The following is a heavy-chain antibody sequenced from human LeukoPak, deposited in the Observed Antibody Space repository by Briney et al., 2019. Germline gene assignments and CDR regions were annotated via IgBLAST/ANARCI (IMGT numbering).Heavy chain of an antibody. CDR2: ISAYNGNT. V-gene: IGHV1-18*01. D-gene: IGHD1/OR15-1a*01. CDR1: GYTFTSYG. J-gene: IGHJ4*01. Sequence: ASVKVSCKASGYTFTSYGISWVRQAPGQGLEWMGWISAYNGNTNYAQKLQGRVTMTTDTSTSTAYMELRSLRSDDTAVYYCATDPPGRSISHWHKGVDYSGHATLFTVAS. CDR3: ATDPPGRSISHWHKGVDY.